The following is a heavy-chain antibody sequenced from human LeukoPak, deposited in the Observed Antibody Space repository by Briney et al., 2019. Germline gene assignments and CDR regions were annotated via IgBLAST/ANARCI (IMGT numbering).Heavy chain of an antibody. CDR1: GFTFSSYS. CDR2: ISSSSSYI. Sequence: GGSLRLSCAASGFTFSSYSMNWVRQAPGKGLEWVSSISSSSSYIYYADSVKGRFTISRDNAKNSLYLQMNSLRAEDTAVYYCARDYGQWLGTGRGYVSWFDPWGQGTLVTVSS. V-gene: IGHV3-21*01. D-gene: IGHD6-19*01. CDR3: ARDYGQWLGTGRGYVSWFDP. J-gene: IGHJ5*02.